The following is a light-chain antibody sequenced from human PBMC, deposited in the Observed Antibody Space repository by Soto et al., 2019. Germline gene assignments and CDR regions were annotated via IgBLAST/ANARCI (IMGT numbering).Light chain of an antibody. CDR3: QVWDSNTAWV. CDR2: RDT. Sequence: SYELTQPLAVSLALGQTARITCGGNNIGIKNVQWYQQKPGQAPVLVIYRDTNRPSGIPERLSGSNSVNTATLTISRAQAGDEADYYCQVWDSNTAWVFGGGTKLTVL. V-gene: IGLV3-9*01. CDR1: NIGIKN. J-gene: IGLJ3*02.